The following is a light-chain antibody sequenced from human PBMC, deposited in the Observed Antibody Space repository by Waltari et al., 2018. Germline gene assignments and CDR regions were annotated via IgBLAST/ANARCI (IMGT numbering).Light chain of an antibody. Sequence: EIVLTQSPATLSVSPGNRATLSCSASQSIRSNLAWYQQKPGQAPRLLIYGASTRATGIPARFSGSGSGTEFTLTISSLQSEDFAVYYCQQYNSWPPTTFGQGTRLEIK. CDR2: GAS. CDR3: QQYNSWPPTT. J-gene: IGKJ5*01. V-gene: IGKV3-15*01. CDR1: QSIRSN.